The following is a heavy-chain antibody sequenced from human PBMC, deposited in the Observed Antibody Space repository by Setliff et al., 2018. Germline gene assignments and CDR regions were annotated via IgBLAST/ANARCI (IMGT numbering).Heavy chain of an antibody. D-gene: IGHD4-17*01. V-gene: IGHV4-38-2*02. CDR3: AGGRRYDYGWDFDY. Sequence: TLSLTCTVSGYSISSGHYWGWIRQPPGKGLEWIGSISHSGSTYCNPSLRSRVTISLDTSENQFSPKLTSVTAADTAVYYCAGGRRYDYGWDFDYWGQGTLVTVS. J-gene: IGHJ4*02. CDR2: ISHSGST. CDR1: GYSISSGHY.